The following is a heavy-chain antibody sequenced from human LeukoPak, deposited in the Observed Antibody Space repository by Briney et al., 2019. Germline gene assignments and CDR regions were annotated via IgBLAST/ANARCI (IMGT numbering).Heavy chain of an antibody. V-gene: IGHV4-59*01. CDR2: IYYSGST. Sequence: PSETLSLTCTVSGGSISSYYWSWIRQPPGKGLDWIGYIYYSGSTNYNPSLKSRVTISVDTSKNQFSLKLSSVTAADTAVYYCARDIGVCSGGSCYSSGYFDYWGQRTLVTVSS. CDR3: ARDIGVCSGGSCYSSGYFDY. J-gene: IGHJ4*02. D-gene: IGHD2-15*01. CDR1: GGSISSYY.